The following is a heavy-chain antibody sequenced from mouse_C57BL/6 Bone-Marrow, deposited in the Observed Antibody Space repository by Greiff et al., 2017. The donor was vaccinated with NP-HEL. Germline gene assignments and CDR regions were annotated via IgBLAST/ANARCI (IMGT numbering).Heavy chain of an antibody. V-gene: IGHV1-55*01. D-gene: IGHD1-1*01. CDR3: ARDYYGSSYYYYAMDY. CDR1: GYTFTSYW. Sequence: QVQLQQSGAELVKPGASVKMSCKASGYTFTSYWITWVKQRPGQGLEWIGDIYPGSGRTNYNEKFKSKATLTVATSSSTAYMQLSSLTSEDSAVYYCARDYYGSSYYYYAMDYWGQGTSVTVSS. CDR2: IYPGSGRT. J-gene: IGHJ4*01.